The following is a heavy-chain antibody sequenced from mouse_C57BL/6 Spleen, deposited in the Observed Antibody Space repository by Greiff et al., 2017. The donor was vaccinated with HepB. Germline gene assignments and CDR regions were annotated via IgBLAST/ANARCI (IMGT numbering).Heavy chain of an antibody. D-gene: IGHD1-1*01. CDR2: INPNNGGT. V-gene: IGHV1-26*01. CDR1: GYTFTDYY. CDR3: ARGGTTVEDYFDY. Sequence: VQLQQSGPELVKPGASVKISCKASGYTFTDYYMNWVKQSHGKSLEWIGDINPNNGGTSYNQKFKGKATLTVDKSSSTAYMAVRSLTSEDSAVYYCARGGTTVEDYFDYWGQGTTLTVSS. J-gene: IGHJ2*01.